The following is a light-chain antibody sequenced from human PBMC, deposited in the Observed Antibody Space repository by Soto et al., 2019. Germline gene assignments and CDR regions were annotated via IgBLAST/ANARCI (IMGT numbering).Light chain of an antibody. CDR3: QHHDSYSPSWP. J-gene: IGKJ1*01. Sequence: DIQMTQSPSTLSGSVGDRVTITCRASQTISSWLAWYQQKPGKAPKLLIYDASSLESGVPSRFSGSGSGTEFTLTISSMQPDDSATYYCQHHDSYSPSWPFGQGTKVDI. V-gene: IGKV1-5*01. CDR1: QTISSW. CDR2: DAS.